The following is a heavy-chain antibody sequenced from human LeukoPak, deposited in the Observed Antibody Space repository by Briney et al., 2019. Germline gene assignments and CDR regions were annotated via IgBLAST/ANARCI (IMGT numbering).Heavy chain of an antibody. CDR2: IYYSGST. V-gene: IGHV4-59*01. CDR3: ARRSYCSSTSCSAIDAFDI. D-gene: IGHD2-2*01. Sequence: SETLSLTCTVSGGSISSYYWSWIRQPPGKGLEWIGYIYYSGSTNYNPSLKSRITISVDTSKNQFSLKLSSVTAADTAVYYCARRSYCSSTSCSAIDAFDIWGQGTMVTVSS. J-gene: IGHJ3*02. CDR1: GGSISSYY.